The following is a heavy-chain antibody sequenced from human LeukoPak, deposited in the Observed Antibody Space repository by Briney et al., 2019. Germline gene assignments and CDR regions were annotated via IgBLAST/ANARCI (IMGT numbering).Heavy chain of an antibody. D-gene: IGHD3-10*01. Sequence: GGSLSLSCAASGFTFGAYAMTWVRQAPGKGLEWVSNISKTGRTTLYTDSVKGRFTISRDNSKNTLHLQMNRVRDEDTAVYYCEKYHDNTGSYYYFDSWGLGTLVTVSS. CDR2: ISKTGRTT. J-gene: IGHJ4*02. CDR1: GFTFGAYA. V-gene: IGHV3-23*01. CDR3: EKYHDNTGSYYYFDS.